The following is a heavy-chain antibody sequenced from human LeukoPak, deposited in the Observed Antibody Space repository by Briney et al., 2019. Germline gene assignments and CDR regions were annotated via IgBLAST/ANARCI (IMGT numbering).Heavy chain of an antibody. CDR1: GFTFSNYW. D-gene: IGHD2-2*02. Sequence: GGSLRLSCVASGFTFSNYWMHWVRQAPGEGLVWISRINSDGTTTNYADSVKGRVTISRDNAKNMLYLQMNSPRVEDTAVYYCVATYLYAMDVWGKGTTVTVSS. J-gene: IGHJ6*04. CDR3: VATYLYAMDV. CDR2: INSDGTTT. V-gene: IGHV3-74*01.